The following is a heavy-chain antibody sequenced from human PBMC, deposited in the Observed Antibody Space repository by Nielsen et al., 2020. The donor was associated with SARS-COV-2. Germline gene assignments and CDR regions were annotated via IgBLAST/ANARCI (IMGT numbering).Heavy chain of an antibody. D-gene: IGHD4-17*01. J-gene: IGHJ6*03. CDR2: TYYRSKWYN. CDR1: GDSVSSSSAA. Sequence: SQTLSLTCAISGDSVSSSSAAWNWIRPSPSRGLEWLGRTYYRSKWYNDYAVSVKSRLTINPDTSKNQFSLHLNSVTPEDTAVYYCARARGAYGDYYYYYYTDVWGKGTTVTVSS. CDR3: ARARGAYGDYYYYYYTDV. V-gene: IGHV6-1*01.